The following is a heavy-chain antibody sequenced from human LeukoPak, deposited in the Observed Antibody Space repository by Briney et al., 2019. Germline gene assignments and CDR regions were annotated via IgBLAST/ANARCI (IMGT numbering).Heavy chain of an antibody. CDR3: AKQHSSGYYYFDY. D-gene: IGHD3-22*01. V-gene: IGHV4-61*08. CDR1: GGSISSGDYY. CDR2: IHYSGST. J-gene: IGHJ4*02. Sequence: SETLSLTCTVSGGSISSGDYYWSWIRQPPGKGLEWIGYIHYSGSTNYNPSLKSRVTISVDTSKNQFSLKLSSVTAADTAVYYCAKQHSSGYYYFDYWGQGTLVTVSS.